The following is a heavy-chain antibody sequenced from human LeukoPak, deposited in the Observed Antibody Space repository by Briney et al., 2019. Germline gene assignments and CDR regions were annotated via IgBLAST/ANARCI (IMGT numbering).Heavy chain of an antibody. D-gene: IGHD3-10*01. CDR2: IYHSGST. CDR1: GGSISSGGYY. Sequence: SETLSLTRTVSGGSISSGGYYWSWIRQPPGKGLEWIGYIYHSGSTYYNPSLKSRVTISVDRSKNQFSLKLSSVTAADTAVYYCARDGVRGVPFDYWGQGTLVTVSS. V-gene: IGHV4-30-2*01. CDR3: ARDGVRGVPFDY. J-gene: IGHJ4*02.